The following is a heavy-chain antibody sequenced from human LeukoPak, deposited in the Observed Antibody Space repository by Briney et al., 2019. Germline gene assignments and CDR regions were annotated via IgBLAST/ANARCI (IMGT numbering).Heavy chain of an antibody. V-gene: IGHV3-30-3*01. Sequence: PGRSLRLSCAASGFTFSSYAMHWVRQAPGKGLEWVAVISYDGSNKYYADSVKGRFTISRDNSKNTLYLQMNSLRAEDTAVYYCAKDDGEQQLGDYWGQGTLVTVSS. D-gene: IGHD6-13*01. CDR1: GFTFSSYA. J-gene: IGHJ4*02. CDR3: AKDDGEQQLGDY. CDR2: ISYDGSNK.